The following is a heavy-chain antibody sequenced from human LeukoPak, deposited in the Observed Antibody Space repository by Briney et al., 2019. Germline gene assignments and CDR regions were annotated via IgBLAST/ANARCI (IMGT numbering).Heavy chain of an antibody. V-gene: IGHV3-74*01. D-gene: IGHD1-1*01. CDR3: ARVGVYSWNDGAGLPFDY. J-gene: IGHJ4*02. Sequence: GGSLRLSCAASGFTFSSYWMHWVRQAPGKGLVWVSRINSDGSSTSYADSVKGRFTISRDNAKNTLYLQMNSLRAEDTAVYYCARVGVYSWNDGAGLPFDYWGQGTLVTVSS. CDR1: GFTFSSYW. CDR2: INSDGSST.